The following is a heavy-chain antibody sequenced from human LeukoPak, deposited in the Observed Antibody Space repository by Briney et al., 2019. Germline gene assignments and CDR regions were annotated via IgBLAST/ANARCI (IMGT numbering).Heavy chain of an antibody. CDR2: IHYTGDI. CDR1: GGSISSGGNY. CDR3: ATGGRNTYEFDS. D-gene: IGHD3-16*01. J-gene: IGHJ4*02. V-gene: IGHV4-31*03. Sequence: PSETLSLTCTVSGGSISSGGNYWNWIRQHPGKGLEWIAYIHYTGDIYYNPSLKSRVTISADTSKNQFSLELTSVTAADTAVYYCATGGRNTYEFDSWGQGTLFTVSS.